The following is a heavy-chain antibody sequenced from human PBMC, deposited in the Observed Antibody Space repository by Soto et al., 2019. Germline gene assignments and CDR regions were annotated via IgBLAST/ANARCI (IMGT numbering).Heavy chain of an antibody. CDR2: IRTKTNNYAT. Sequence: GGSLRLSCAASGFTFSGSGIHWVRQASGKGLEWVGRIRTKTNNYATAYAASVKGRFTISRDDSKNMAYLQMNSLKTEDAAVYYCTAMAGIDYWGQGTLVTVSS. D-gene: IGHD6-19*01. V-gene: IGHV3-73*01. J-gene: IGHJ4*02. CDR1: GFTFSGSG. CDR3: TAMAGIDY.